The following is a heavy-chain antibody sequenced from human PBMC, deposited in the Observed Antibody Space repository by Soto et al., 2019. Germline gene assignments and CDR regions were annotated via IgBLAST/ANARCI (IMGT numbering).Heavy chain of an antibody. CDR3: ARVKFAATMAYFDY. CDR1: GYTFTSYG. Sequence: ASVKVSCKASGYTFTSYGISWVRQAPGQGLEWMGWISAYNGNTNYAQKFQGRVTMTTDTSTSTAYMELKSLRPDDTAVYYCARVKFAATMAYFDYWGQGILVTVSS. D-gene: IGHD5-12*01. J-gene: IGHJ4*02. CDR2: ISAYNGNT. V-gene: IGHV1-18*01.